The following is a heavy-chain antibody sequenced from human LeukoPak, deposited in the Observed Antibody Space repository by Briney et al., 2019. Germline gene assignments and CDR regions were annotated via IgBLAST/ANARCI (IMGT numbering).Heavy chain of an antibody. Sequence: PSETLSLTCTVSGGSISSSSYYWGWIRQPPGKGLEWIGSIYYSGSTYYNPSLKSRVTISVDTSKNQFSLKLSSVTAADTAVYYCTELGITMIGGVWGKGTTVTISS. CDR3: TELGITMIGGV. D-gene: IGHD3-10*02. J-gene: IGHJ6*04. V-gene: IGHV4-39*07. CDR1: GGSISSSSYY. CDR2: IYYSGST.